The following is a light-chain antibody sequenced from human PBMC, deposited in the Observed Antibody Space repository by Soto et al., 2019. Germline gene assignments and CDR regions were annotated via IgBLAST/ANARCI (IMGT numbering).Light chain of an antibody. Sequence: DIQMTQSPSSLSASVGDRITITCRASQSISRHLHWYQQKPGKAPKLLIYAASSLQSGVPSRFSGSGSGTDFTLTISSLQPEDFATYYCQQSYTTLALTFGGGTKVEIK. CDR2: AAS. J-gene: IGKJ4*01. CDR3: QQSYTTLALT. CDR1: QSISRH. V-gene: IGKV1-39*01.